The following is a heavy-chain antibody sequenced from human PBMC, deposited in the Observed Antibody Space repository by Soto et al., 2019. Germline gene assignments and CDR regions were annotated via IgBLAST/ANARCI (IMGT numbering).Heavy chain of an antibody. Sequence: GGSLRLSCAASGFPFSSHWMTWVRRAPGKGLEWVAYIKQDGSEKYYVDSVMGRFTMSRDNTQSSPSLQMNTLRVEDSAVYYCARITSPGYFDSWGQGTLVTVSS. CDR2: IKQDGSEK. V-gene: IGHV3-7*05. J-gene: IGHJ4*02. CDR3: ARITSPGYFDS. D-gene: IGHD1-20*01. CDR1: GFPFSSHW.